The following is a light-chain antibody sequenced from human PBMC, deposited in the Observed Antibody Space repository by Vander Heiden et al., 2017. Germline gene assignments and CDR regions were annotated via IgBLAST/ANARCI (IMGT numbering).Light chain of an antibody. V-gene: IGLV2-8*01. CDR2: EVS. Sequence: QSALTKPPSAPGSPGQSVTISCTGASSDVGTYNYVSWYQQHPGKAPKLMIDEVSKRPSGVPDRFSGSKSGNTASLTVSGLQPEDEADYYCSSYAGSNTYVFGTGTKVTVL. CDR1: SSDVGTYNY. J-gene: IGLJ1*01. CDR3: SSYAGSNTYV.